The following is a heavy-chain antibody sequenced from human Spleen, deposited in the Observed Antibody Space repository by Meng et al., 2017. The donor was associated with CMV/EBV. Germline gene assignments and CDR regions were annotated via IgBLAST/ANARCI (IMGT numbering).Heavy chain of an antibody. J-gene: IGHJ4*02. CDR2: IYSGGST. CDR3: ARLYSSSWYADS. D-gene: IGHD6-13*01. V-gene: IGHV3-53*01. Sequence: GESLKISCAASGFTVSSNYMSWVRQAPGKGPEWVSVIYSGGSTYYADSVKGRFTISRDNAKKSLHLQMNSLRAEDTAVYYCARLYSSSWYADSWGQGTLVTVSS. CDR1: GFTVSSNY.